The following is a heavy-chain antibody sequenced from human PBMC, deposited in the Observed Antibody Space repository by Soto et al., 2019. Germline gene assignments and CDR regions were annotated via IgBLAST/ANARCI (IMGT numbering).Heavy chain of an antibody. J-gene: IGHJ6*01. V-gene: IGHV3-15*07. CDR2: MKSKSDGGTT. Sequence: EVQLVESGGGLVKPGGSLRLSCAASGSTVSNAYMNWVRQAPGKGLEWVGRMKSKSDGGTTDYAAPVKGRFTISSDDSKNTVYLQMNSQKIEDTAVYYCTTSGVSTRYGMDVWGQGTTVTVSP. CDR3: TTSGVSTRYGMDV. D-gene: IGHD4-4*01. CDR1: GSTVSNAY.